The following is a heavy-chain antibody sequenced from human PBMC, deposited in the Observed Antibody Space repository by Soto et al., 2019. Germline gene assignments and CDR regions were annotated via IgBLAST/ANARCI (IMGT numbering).Heavy chain of an antibody. CDR2: INHSGSS. CDR1: GGSFSGYD. Sequence: SETLSLTCAVYGGSFSGYDWTWIRQPPGTGLEWIGEINHSGSSNYNPSLKSRVTMSVDTPKNQFSLKVSSVTAADTALYYCARQGFGQLHGLVDVWGPGTTVTVSS. J-gene: IGHJ6*02. D-gene: IGHD3-10*01. CDR3: ARQGFGQLHGLVDV. V-gene: IGHV4-34*01.